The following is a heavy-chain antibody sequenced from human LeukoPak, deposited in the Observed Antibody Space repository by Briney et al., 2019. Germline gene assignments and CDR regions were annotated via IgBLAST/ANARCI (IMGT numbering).Heavy chain of an antibody. CDR3: ARGGHEELYYYDSSGYYGRPFDY. V-gene: IGHV1-69*02. CDR2: IIPILGIA. J-gene: IGHJ4*02. Sequence: SVKVSCKASGGTFSSYTISWVRQAPGQGLEWMGRIIPILGIANYAQKFQGRVTITADKSTSTAYMELSSLRSEDTAVYYCARGGHEELYYYDSSGYYGRPFDYWGQGTLVTVSS. D-gene: IGHD3-22*01. CDR1: GGTFSSYT.